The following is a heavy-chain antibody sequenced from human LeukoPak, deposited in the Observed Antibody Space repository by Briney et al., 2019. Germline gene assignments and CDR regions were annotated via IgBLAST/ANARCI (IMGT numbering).Heavy chain of an antibody. Sequence: GGSLRLSCAAAGFTFSNYDMHWVRQAPGKGLEWVAVISYDGSNEYYADSVKGRFTISRDNSKTTVYLQMNSLRAEDMAVYYCARGDPYLDSWGQGSLVTVSS. D-gene: IGHD5-24*01. J-gene: IGHJ4*02. V-gene: IGHV3-30-3*01. CDR1: GFTFSNYD. CDR3: ARGDPYLDS. CDR2: ISYDGSNE.